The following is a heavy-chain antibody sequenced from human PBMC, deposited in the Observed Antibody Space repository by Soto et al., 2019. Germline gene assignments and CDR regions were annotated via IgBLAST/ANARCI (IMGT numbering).Heavy chain of an antibody. V-gene: IGHV3-30-3*01. J-gene: IGHJ4*02. CDR3: ARAAVDCSGGSCSYDY. Sequence: PGGSLRLSCAASGFTFSSYAMHWVRQAPGKGLEWVAVISYDGSNKYYADSVKGRFTISRDNSKNTLYLQMNSLRAEDTAVYYCARAAVDCSGGSCSYDYWGQGTLVTVPQ. D-gene: IGHD2-15*01. CDR2: ISYDGSNK. CDR1: GFTFSSYA.